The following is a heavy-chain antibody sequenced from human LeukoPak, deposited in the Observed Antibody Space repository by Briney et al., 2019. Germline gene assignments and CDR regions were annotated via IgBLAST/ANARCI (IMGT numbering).Heavy chain of an antibody. Sequence: SETLSLTCAVDGESVSGNYWGWVRQPPGKEREWIGEINHSGSTNYNPSRKSRVTVSVDTSKNQFSLKLSSVTAADTAVSYCARRPRNTGNDDGPSGLDYWGQGTLVTVSS. CDR2: INHSGST. CDR1: GESVSGNY. D-gene: IGHD1-1*01. J-gene: IGHJ4*02. V-gene: IGHV4-34*01. CDR3: ARRPRNTGNDDGPSGLDY.